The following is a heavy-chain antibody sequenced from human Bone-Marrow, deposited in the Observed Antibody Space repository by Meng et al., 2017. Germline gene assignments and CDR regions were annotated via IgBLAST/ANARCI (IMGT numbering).Heavy chain of an antibody. CDR2: ISAYNGNT. D-gene: IGHD6-13*01. Sequence: ASVKVSCKASGYTFTSYGISWVRQAPEQGLEWMGWISAYNGNTNYAQKLQGRVTMTTDTSTSTAYMELRSLRSDDTAVYYCARETGIGMYSSSWPLDYWGQGTLVTVSS. J-gene: IGHJ4*02. CDR3: ARETGIGMYSSSWPLDY. V-gene: IGHV1-18*01. CDR1: GYTFTSYG.